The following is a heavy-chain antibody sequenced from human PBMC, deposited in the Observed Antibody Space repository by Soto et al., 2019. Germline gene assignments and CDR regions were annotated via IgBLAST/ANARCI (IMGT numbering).Heavy chain of an antibody. J-gene: IGHJ5*02. CDR1: GYTFTSYA. CDR2: RNAGNGNT. V-gene: IGHV1-3*01. Sequence: ASVKVSCKASGYTFTSYAMHWVRQAPGQRLEWMGWRNAGNGNTKYSQKFQGRVTITRDTSASTAYMELSSLRSEDTAVYYCAREVQSDYDFWSGYSYLNWFDPRGQGTLVTVSS. D-gene: IGHD3-3*01. CDR3: AREVQSDYDFWSGYSYLNWFDP.